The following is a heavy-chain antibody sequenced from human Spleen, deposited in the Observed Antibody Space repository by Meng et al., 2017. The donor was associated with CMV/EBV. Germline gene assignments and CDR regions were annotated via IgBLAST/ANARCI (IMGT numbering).Heavy chain of an antibody. V-gene: IGHV1-18*01. J-gene: IGHJ4*02. CDR1: YTFTSYG. CDR2: ISAYNGNT. D-gene: IGHD3-22*01. CDR3: ARDVVYYDSSGYYPPDY. Sequence: YTFTSYGISWVRQAPGQGLEWMGWISAYNGNTNYAQKLQGRVTMTTDTSTSTAYMELRSLRSDDTAVYYCARDVVYYDSSGYYPPDYWGQGTLVTVSS.